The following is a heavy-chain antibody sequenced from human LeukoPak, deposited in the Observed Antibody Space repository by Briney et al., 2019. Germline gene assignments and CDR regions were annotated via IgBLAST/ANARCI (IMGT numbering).Heavy chain of an antibody. CDR1: GGTFSSYA. D-gene: IGHD3-22*01. CDR3: ASNQYYYDSSGYYHDVFDY. J-gene: IGHJ4*02. CDR2: IIPIFGTA. Sequence: ASAKVSCKASGGTFSSYAISWVRQAPGQGLEWMGRIIPIFGTANYAQKFQGRVTITTDESTSTAYMELSSLRSEDTAVYYCASNQYYYDSSGYYHDVFDYWGQGTLVTVSS. V-gene: IGHV1-69*05.